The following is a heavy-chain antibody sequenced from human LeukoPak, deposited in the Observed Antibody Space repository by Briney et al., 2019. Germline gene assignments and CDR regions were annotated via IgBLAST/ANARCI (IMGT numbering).Heavy chain of an antibody. Sequence: SETLSLTCSVSGYSITTGYYWVWIRQPPGRGLEWIATAFQRGTTYQNPSLRSRVTISVGTAKNQFSLSLSSVTAADSAIYYCARAIRVLGPFRHNWFDPWGQGTLVTVSS. CDR2: AFQRGTT. J-gene: IGHJ5*02. D-gene: IGHD3-16*01. CDR1: GYSITTGYY. CDR3: ARAIRVLGPFRHNWFDP. V-gene: IGHV4-38-2*02.